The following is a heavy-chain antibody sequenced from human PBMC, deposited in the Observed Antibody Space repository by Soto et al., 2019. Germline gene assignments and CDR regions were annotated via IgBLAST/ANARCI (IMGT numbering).Heavy chain of an antibody. V-gene: IGHV3-23*01. CDR3: AHFDWFIDY. Sequence: EVQLLESGGGLVQPGGSLRLSCAASGFTFSSYAMSWVRQAPGKGLEWVSAISGSGASTYYADSVKGRFTISIDNSKTPLYLQMNSLRAEDTAVYYCAHFDWFIDYWGQGTLVTVSS. D-gene: IGHD3-9*01. J-gene: IGHJ4*02. CDR1: GFTFSSYA. CDR2: ISGSGAST.